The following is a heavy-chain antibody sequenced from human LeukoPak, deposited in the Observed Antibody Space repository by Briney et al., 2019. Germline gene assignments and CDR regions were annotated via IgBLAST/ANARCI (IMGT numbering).Heavy chain of an antibody. CDR3: ARDRLIVVVVAAGNWFDP. CDR1: GYTFTDYY. CDR2: INPTSGAT. Sequence: ASVKVSCKASGYTFTDYYMHWVRQAPGQGLDWVGWINPTSGATNYAQKFQGRVTMTRDTSISTAYMELSRLRSDDTAVYYCARDRLIVVVVAAGNWFDPWGQGTLVTVSS. D-gene: IGHD2-15*01. V-gene: IGHV1-2*02. J-gene: IGHJ5*02.